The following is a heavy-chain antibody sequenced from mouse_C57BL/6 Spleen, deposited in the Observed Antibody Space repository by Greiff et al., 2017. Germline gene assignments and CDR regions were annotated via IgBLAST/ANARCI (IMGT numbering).Heavy chain of an antibody. Sequence: QVQLQQSGAELVRPGASVTLSCKASGYTFTDYEMHWVKQTPVHGLDWIGAIDPETGGTAYNQKFKGKAILTADKSSSTSSVELRSLTSEDSAVYYCTRRYWDNAMDYWGQGTSVTVSA. CDR1: GYTFTDYE. CDR3: TRRYWDNAMDY. D-gene: IGHD4-1*01. CDR2: IDPETGGT. V-gene: IGHV1-15*01. J-gene: IGHJ4*01.